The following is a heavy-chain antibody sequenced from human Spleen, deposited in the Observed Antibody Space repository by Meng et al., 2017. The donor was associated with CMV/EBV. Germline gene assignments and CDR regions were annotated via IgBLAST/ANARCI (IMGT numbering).Heavy chain of an antibody. Sequence: GESLKISCAASGFIFSDHYMEWVRQAPGKGLEWVGRVRKKANGYSTESAASVRGRFTISRDDSKNSLYLQMNSLKTEDTAVYFCAREDYYDSSVPDWVDVWGQGTLVTVSS. D-gene: IGHD3-22*01. J-gene: IGHJ4*01. V-gene: IGHV3-72*01. CDR1: GFIFSDHY. CDR2: VRKKANGYST. CDR3: AREDYYDSSVPDWVDV.